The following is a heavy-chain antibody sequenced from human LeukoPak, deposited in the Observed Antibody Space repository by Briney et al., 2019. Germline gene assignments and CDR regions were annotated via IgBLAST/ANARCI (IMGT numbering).Heavy chain of an antibody. CDR2: ISSSSSYI. CDR1: GFTFSSYS. V-gene: IGHV3-21*01. CDR3: ARDSQSVDTCRY. D-gene: IGHD5-18*01. J-gene: IGHJ4*02. Sequence: GGSLRLSCAASGFTFSSYSMNWVRQAPGRGLEWVSSISSSSSYIYYADSVKGRFTISRDNAKNSLYLQMNSLRAEDTSVYYCARDSQSVDTCRYWGQGTLVTVSS.